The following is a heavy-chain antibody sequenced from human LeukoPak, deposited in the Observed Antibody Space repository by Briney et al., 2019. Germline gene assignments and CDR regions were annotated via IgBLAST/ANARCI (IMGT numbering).Heavy chain of an antibody. V-gene: IGHV4-59*01. Sequence: SETLSLTCTVSGGSISSFHWNWLRQSPGRGLEWIGYVYGGGGTNYNPSLRFRVTMSIDTSKNKFSLKLKSVTAEDTAVYYCARSVGSNWSYFFDYWGQGTLVTVSS. CDR3: ARSVGSNWSYFFDY. CDR2: VYGGGGT. CDR1: GGSISSFH. D-gene: IGHD6-13*01. J-gene: IGHJ4*02.